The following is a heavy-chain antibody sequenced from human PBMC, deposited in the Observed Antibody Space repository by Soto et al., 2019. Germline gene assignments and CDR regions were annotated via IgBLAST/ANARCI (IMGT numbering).Heavy chain of an antibody. CDR1: GGTFSSYA. J-gene: IGHJ6*02. Sequence: GASVKVSCKASGGTFSSYAISCVRQAPGQGLEWMGGIIPIFGTANYAQKFQGRVTITADKSTSTAYMELSSLRSEDTAVYYCASSSRRYYYDSSTHFYYYGMDVWGQGATVTVSS. D-gene: IGHD3-22*01. CDR3: ASSSRRYYYDSSTHFYYYGMDV. CDR2: IIPIFGTA. V-gene: IGHV1-69*06.